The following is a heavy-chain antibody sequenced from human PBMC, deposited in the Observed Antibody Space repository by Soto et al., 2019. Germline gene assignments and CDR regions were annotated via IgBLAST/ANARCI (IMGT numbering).Heavy chain of an antibody. CDR3: ARVVVNLGWFNFDY. Sequence: GGSLRLSCAASGFTFSSYWMHWVRQAPGKGLVWVSRINSDGSSTSYADSVKGRFTISRDNAKNTLYLQMNSLRAEDTAVYYCARVVVNLGWFNFDYWGQGTLVTVSS. CDR2: INSDGSST. D-gene: IGHD2-15*01. V-gene: IGHV3-74*01. CDR1: GFTFSSYW. J-gene: IGHJ4*02.